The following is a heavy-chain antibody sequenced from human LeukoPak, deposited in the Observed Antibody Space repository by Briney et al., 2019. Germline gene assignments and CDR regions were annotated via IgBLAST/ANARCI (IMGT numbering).Heavy chain of an antibody. V-gene: IGHV3-23*01. J-gene: IGHJ4*02. CDR2: ISGSGGST. CDR1: GFTFSSYA. D-gene: IGHD2-2*01. CDR3: AKAAGPLYDSRGVRQLLRWGVDY. Sequence: GGSLRLSCAASGFTFSSYAMSWVRQAPGKGLEWVSAISGSGGSTYYAGSGKGRFTISRDNSKNTLYLQMKSLRAEDTAVYYCAKAAGPLYDSRGVRQLLRWGVDYWGQGTLVTVSS.